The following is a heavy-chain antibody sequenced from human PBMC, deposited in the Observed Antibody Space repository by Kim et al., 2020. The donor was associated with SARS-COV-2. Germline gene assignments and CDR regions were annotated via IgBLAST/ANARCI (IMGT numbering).Heavy chain of an antibody. J-gene: IGHJ3*02. CDR2: IWYDGSNK. V-gene: IGHV3-33*01. Sequence: GGSLRLSCAASGFTFSNYGMHWVRQAPGKGLEWVAIIWYDGSNKHYADSVKGRFTISRDNSKNTLYLQMNSLRAEDTAVYYCASHYGDYSVGAFDIWGQGTMVTVSS. D-gene: IGHD4-17*01. CDR3: ASHYGDYSVGAFDI. CDR1: GFTFSNYG.